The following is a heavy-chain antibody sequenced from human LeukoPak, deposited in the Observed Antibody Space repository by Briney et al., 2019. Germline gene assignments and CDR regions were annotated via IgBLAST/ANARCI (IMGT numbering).Heavy chain of an antibody. D-gene: IGHD5-24*01. CDR1: GYSISRGSY. Sequence: SETLSLTCAVSGYSISRGSYWGWIRQPPGKGLEWIGSVYHSGSAYYNPPLKSRVTISVDTSKNQFSLKLTSVTAADTAVYYCAVGLHSGQFAFDIWGQGTMVTVSS. V-gene: IGHV4-38-2*01. CDR3: AVGLHSGQFAFDI. J-gene: IGHJ3*02. CDR2: VYHSGSA.